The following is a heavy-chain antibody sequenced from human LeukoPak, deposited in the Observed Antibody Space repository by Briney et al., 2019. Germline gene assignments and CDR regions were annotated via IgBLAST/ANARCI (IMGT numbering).Heavy chain of an antibody. Sequence: SETLSLTCTVSGGSVSSGSSYWSWIRQPPGKGLEWIGYIYYSGSTNYNPSLKSRVTISVDTSKNQFSLKLSSVTAADTAVYYCARVLVITFGGVIDTHYYYGMDVWGQGTTVTVSS. CDR2: IYYSGST. CDR3: ARVLVITFGGVIDTHYYYGMDV. J-gene: IGHJ6*02. CDR1: GGSVSSGSSY. D-gene: IGHD3-16*02. V-gene: IGHV4-61*01.